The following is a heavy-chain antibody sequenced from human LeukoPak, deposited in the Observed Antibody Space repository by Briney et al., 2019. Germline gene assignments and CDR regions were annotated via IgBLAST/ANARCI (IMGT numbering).Heavy chain of an antibody. J-gene: IGHJ6*02. Sequence: SETLSLTCSVSGGSITSLYWSWVRQPPGRGLEYVGYVHHTGVTNYNPSLRGRVTVSMDASKNQFYLELNSVTAADTAVYYCVRSATIAVFRYGMDVWGQGTTVTVSS. CDR1: GGSITSLY. CDR2: VHHTGVT. CDR3: VRSATIAVFRYGMDV. V-gene: IGHV4-59*11. D-gene: IGHD6-19*01.